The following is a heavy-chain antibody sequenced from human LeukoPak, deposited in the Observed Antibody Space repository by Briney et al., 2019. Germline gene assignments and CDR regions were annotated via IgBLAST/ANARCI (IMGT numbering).Heavy chain of an antibody. Sequence: ASVKVSCEASGYTFTGYYMHWVRQAPGQGLEWMGWINPNSGGTNYAQKFQGRVTMTRDTSISTAYMELSRLGSDDTAVYYCARLVDTTMVTSNWGQGTLVTVSS. CDR3: ARLVDTTMVTSN. J-gene: IGHJ4*02. V-gene: IGHV1-2*02. CDR1: GYTFTGYY. CDR2: INPNSGGT. D-gene: IGHD5-18*01.